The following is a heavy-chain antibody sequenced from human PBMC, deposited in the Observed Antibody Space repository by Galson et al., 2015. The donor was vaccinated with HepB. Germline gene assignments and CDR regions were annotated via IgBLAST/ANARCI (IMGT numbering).Heavy chain of an antibody. CDR3: ARDWNQNYNVGGGWFDP. Sequence: SVKVSCKVSGYTLTELSMHWVRQAPGQGLEWMGGIIPIFGTANYAQKFQGRVTITADESTSTAYMELSSLRSEDTAVYYCARDWNQNYNVGGGWFDPWGQGTLVTVSS. CDR2: IIPIFGTA. CDR1: GYTLTELS. D-gene: IGHD1-1*01. J-gene: IGHJ5*02. V-gene: IGHV1-69*13.